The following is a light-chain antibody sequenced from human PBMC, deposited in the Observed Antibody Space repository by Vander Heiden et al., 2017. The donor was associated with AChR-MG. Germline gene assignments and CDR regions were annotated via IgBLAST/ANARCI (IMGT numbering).Light chain of an antibody. CDR3: QSYDSSLRAHVV. CDR1: SSNIGAGYD. Sequence: QSVLTQPPSVSGAPGPRVTISCPGSSSNIGAGYDVHWYQHLPGTAPKLIIYGNTNRPSGVPDRISGSKSGTSASLAITSLQPEDEADYYGQSYDSSLRAHVVFGGGTKLTVL. J-gene: IGLJ2*01. V-gene: IGLV1-40*01. CDR2: GNT.